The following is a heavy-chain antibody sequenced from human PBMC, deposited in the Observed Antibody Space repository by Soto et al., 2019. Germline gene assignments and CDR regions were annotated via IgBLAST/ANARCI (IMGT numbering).Heavy chain of an antibody. V-gene: IGHV1-2*02. CDR3: AREYRTVTTFQRWFDP. Sequence: GASVKVSRKASGYTFTGYYMHWVRQAPGQGLEWMGWINPNSGGTNYAQKFQGRVTMTRDTSISTAYMELSRLRSDDTAVYYCAREYRTVTTFQRWFDPWGQGTLVTVSS. CDR2: INPNSGGT. CDR1: GYTFTGYY. J-gene: IGHJ5*02. D-gene: IGHD4-17*01.